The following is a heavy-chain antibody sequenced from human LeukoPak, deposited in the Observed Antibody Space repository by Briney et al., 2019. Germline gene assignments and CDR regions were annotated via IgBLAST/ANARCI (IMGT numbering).Heavy chain of an antibody. CDR3: AKAAPKYDFYYYSYMDV. V-gene: IGHV3-9*03. CDR1: GFTFDDYA. J-gene: IGHJ6*03. CDR2: ITWSSGSI. Sequence: GRSLRLSCAASGFTFDDYAMHWVRQAPGKGLEWVSGITWSSGSIGYADSVKGRFTISRDNAKNSLYLQMNSLRAEDMALYYCAKAAPKYDFYYYSYMDVWGKGTTVTVSS.